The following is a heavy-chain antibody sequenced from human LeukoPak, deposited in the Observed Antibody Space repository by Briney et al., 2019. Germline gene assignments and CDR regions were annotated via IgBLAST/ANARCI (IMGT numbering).Heavy chain of an antibody. CDR2: IWYDGSNK. CDR1: GFTFSSYG. D-gene: IGHD2-15*01. J-gene: IGHJ2*01. V-gene: IGHV3-33*01. CDR3: ARDLRWSHYWYFDL. Sequence: GGSLRLSCAASGFTFSSYGMHWVRQAPGKGLEWVAVIWYDGSNKYYADSVKGRFTISRDNSKNTLYLQMNSLRAEDTAVYYCARDLRWSHYWYFDLWGRGTLVTVSS.